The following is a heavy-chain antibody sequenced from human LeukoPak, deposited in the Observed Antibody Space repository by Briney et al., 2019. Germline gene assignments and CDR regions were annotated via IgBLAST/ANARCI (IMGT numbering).Heavy chain of an antibody. CDR3: AKVGSGYYDHLDF. J-gene: IGHJ4*02. CDR2: VRSKANNYAT. CDR1: GFTFSGSA. V-gene: IGHV3-73*01. Sequence: GGSLKLSCVVSGFTFSGSAVHWVRQASGKGLEWVGRVRSKANNYATAYAASVKGRFTISRDDSKNTAYLQMNSLKTEDTAVYYCAKVGSGYYDHLDFWGQGILVTVSS. D-gene: IGHD3-22*01.